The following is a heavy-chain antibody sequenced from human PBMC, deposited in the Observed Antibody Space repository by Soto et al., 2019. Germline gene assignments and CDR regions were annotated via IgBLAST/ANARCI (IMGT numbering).Heavy chain of an antibody. V-gene: IGHV3-30-3*01. CDR3: ARGHPYGSGSYWFDY. D-gene: IGHD3-10*01. Sequence: QVQLVESGGGVVQPGRSLRLSCAASGFTFSSYAMHWVRQAPGKGLEWVAVISYDGSNKYYADSVKGRFTISRDNSXNTLYLQMNSLRAEDTAVYYCARGHPYGSGSYWFDYWGQGTLVTVSS. CDR2: ISYDGSNK. J-gene: IGHJ4*02. CDR1: GFTFSSYA.